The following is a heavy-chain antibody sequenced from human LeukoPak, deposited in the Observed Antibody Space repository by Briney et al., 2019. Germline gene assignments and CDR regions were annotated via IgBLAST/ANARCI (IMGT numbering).Heavy chain of an antibody. CDR3: ARVDAYYYYMDV. V-gene: IGHV4-59*01. CDR2: IYYSGST. CDR1: GGSISSYY. Sequence: SETLSLTCTVSGGSISSYYWSWIRQPPGKGLEWIGYIYYSGSTNYNPSLKSRVTISVDTSKNQFSLKLSSMTAADTAVYYCARVDAYYYYMDVWGKGTTVTISS. J-gene: IGHJ6*03.